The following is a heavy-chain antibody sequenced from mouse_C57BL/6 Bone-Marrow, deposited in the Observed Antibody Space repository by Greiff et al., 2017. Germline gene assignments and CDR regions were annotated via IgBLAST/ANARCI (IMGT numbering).Heavy chain of an antibody. CDR1: GYAFSSSW. V-gene: IGHV1-82*01. Sequence: VQLQQSGPELVKPGASVKISCKASGYAFSSSWMNWVKQRPGKGLEWIGRIYPGDGDTNYNGKFKGKATLTADKSSSTAYMQLSSLTSEDSAVYFCARYDGSSYGWYFDVWGTGTTVTVSS. J-gene: IGHJ1*03. CDR2: IYPGDGDT. D-gene: IGHD1-1*01. CDR3: ARYDGSSYGWYFDV.